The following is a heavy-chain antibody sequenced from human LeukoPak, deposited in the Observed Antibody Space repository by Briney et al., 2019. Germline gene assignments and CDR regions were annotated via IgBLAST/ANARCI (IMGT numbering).Heavy chain of an antibody. CDR2: INSDGSST. J-gene: IGHJ3*02. Sequence: GGSLRLSCAASGFTFSSYWMHWVRQAPGKGLVWVSRINSDGSSTSYADSVKGRFTISRDNAKNTLYLQMNSLRADDAAVYYCAKDLGSGWWGVAFDIWGQGTMVTVSS. D-gene: IGHD6-19*01. V-gene: IGHV3-74*01. CDR3: AKDLGSGWWGVAFDI. CDR1: GFTFSSYW.